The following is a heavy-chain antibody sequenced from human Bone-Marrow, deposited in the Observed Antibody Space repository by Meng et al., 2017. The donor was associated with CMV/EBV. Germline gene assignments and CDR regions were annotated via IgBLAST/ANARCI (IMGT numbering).Heavy chain of an antibody. J-gene: IGHJ4*02. D-gene: IGHD3-9*01. CDR2: MNPNSGNT. CDR3: ATNYDILTGYYRGYYFDY. V-gene: IGHV1-8*01. Sequence: ASVKVSCKASGYTFTSYDINWVRQATGQGLEWMGWMNPNSGNTGYAQKFQGRVTMTRNTSISTAYMELSSLRSEGTAVYYCATNYDILTGYYRGYYFDYWGQGTLVTVSS. CDR1: GYTFTSYD.